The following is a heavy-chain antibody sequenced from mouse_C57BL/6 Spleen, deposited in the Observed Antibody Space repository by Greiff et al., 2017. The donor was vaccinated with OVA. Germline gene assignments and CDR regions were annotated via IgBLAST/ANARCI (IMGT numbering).Heavy chain of an antibody. V-gene: IGHV1-85*01. J-gene: IGHJ1*03. Sequence: VHLVESGPGLVQPGASVKLSCKASGYTFTSYDINWVQQRPGQGLEWIGWIYPRDGSTTSNEKFKGKGTLTVATSASKAFMELHSLTSEDSAVYFCAREGLREAYFDVWGTGTTVTVSS. CDR1: GYTFTSYD. CDR2: IYPRDGST. CDR3: AREGLREAYFDV. D-gene: IGHD1-1*01.